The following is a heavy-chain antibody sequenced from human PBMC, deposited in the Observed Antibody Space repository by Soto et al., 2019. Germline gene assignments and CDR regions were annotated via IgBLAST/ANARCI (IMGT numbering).Heavy chain of an antibody. D-gene: IGHD2-2*01. CDR2: ISGRGTTT. CDR1: GFSFGSYS. V-gene: IGHV3-48*02. CDR3: ARLGYCSSATCKYYFYYYGMDV. J-gene: IGHJ6*02. Sequence: GGSLRLSCEASGFSFGSYSMNWVRQALGKGLEWVSFISGRGTTTYYADSVRGRFTVSRDNAKNSLSLEVNSLRDEDTAVYYCARLGYCSSATCKYYFYYYGMDVWGQGTTVTVSS.